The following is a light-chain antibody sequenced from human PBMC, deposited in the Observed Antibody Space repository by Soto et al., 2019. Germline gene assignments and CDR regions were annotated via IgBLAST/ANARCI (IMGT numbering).Light chain of an antibody. V-gene: IGKV1-33*01. CDR3: QQYDKLPLT. CDR2: DAF. CDR1: QSISSW. J-gene: IGKJ4*01. Sequence: DIQMTQSPSTLSASVGDRVTITCRASQSISSWLAWYQQKPGKAPKLLIFDAFNLETGVPSRFSGSGSGTDFTFTISNLQPEDVATYYCQQYDKLPLTFGGGTKVDIK.